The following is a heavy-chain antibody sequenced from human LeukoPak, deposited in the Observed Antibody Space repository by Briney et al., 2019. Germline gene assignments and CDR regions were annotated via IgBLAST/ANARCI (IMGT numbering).Heavy chain of an antibody. Sequence: GGSLRLSCAASGFTFSSYAMSWVRQAPGKGLEWVSAISGSGGSTYYADSVKGRFTISRDNSKNTLYLQMNSLRAEDTAVYYCAKTPTYIGSYAFHFDYWGQGTLVTVSS. V-gene: IGHV3-23*01. CDR2: ISGSGGST. CDR3: AKTPTYIGSYAFHFDY. CDR1: GFTFSSYA. J-gene: IGHJ4*02. D-gene: IGHD1-26*01.